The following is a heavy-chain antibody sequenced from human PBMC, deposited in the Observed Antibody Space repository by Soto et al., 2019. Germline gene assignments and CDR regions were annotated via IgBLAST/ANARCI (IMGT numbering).Heavy chain of an antibody. CDR2: IPYGGGSI. CDR1: GFTFSRNV. J-gene: IGHJ4*02. V-gene: IGHV3-30*18. D-gene: IGHD6-13*01. Sequence: QVQLVESGGGVVQPGRSLRLSCAASGFTFSRNVMHWVRQPPGKGLEWVALIPYGGGSISYVDSVKGRFTISRDNSKNTLYLQMDSLRAEDTAVYYCAKDRSRSWAFDYWGQGTLVTVSS. CDR3: AKDRSRSWAFDY.